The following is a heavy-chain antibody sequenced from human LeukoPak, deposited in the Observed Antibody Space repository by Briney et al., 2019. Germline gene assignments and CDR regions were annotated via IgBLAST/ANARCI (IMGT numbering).Heavy chain of an antibody. J-gene: IGHJ6*02. CDR3: ARDGNTAAMDV. CDR2: IWYDGSNE. Sequence: GGSLRLSCSASGFTFSNYGMHWVRQAPGKGLEWVAVIWYDGSNEYYADSVKGRFTISRDNSKNTLYLQMNSLRAEDTAVYYCARDGNTAAMDVWGQGTTVTVPS. D-gene: IGHD5-18*01. V-gene: IGHV3-33*08. CDR1: GFTFSNYG.